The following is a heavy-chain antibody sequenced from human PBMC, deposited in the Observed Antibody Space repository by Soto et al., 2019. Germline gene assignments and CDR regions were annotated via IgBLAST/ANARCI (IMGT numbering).Heavy chain of an antibody. CDR1: GFTFSSYA. Sequence: QVQLVESGGGVVQPGRSLRLSCAASGFTFSSYAMHWVRQAPGKGLEWVAVISYDGSNKYYADSVKGRFTISRDNSKNTLYLQMNSLRAEDPAVYYCARPLWRNDYNWGYFDLWGRGTLVTVSS. CDR2: ISYDGSNK. D-gene: IGHD4-4*01. CDR3: ARPLWRNDYNWGYFDL. J-gene: IGHJ2*01. V-gene: IGHV3-30-3*01.